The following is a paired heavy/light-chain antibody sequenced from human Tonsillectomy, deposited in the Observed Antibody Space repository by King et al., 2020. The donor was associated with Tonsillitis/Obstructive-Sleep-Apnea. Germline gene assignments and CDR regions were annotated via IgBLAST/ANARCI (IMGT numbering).Light chain of an antibody. Sequence: DIQMTQSPSTLSASVGDRVTITCRASQSISIWLAWYQQKPGTAPKLLIYDASSLESGVPSRFSGSGSGTEFTLTISSLQPEDFATYYCQQGTTFGQGTRVEIK. J-gene: IGKJ1*01. V-gene: IGKV1-5*01. CDR3: QQGTT. CDR2: DAS. CDR1: QSISIW.
Heavy chain of an antibody. V-gene: IGHV3-23*01. CDR1: GFTFSNYA. CDR3: AKDFLGYGDYYYYYMDV. J-gene: IGHJ6*03. D-gene: IGHD4-17*01. Sequence: EVQLLESGGGLVQPGGSLRLSCVASGFTFSNYAMSWVRQAPGKGLEWVSPISSSGGSTYYADSVKGRFTISRDNSKNTLYLQMNSLRVEDTAVYYCAKDFLGYGDYYYYYMDVWGKGTTVTVSS. CDR2: ISSSGGST.